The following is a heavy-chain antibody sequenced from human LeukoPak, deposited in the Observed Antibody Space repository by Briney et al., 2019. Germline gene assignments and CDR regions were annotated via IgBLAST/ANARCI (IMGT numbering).Heavy chain of an antibody. Sequence: PSETLSLTCTVSGGSISSYYWSWLRQPAGKGLEWIGRIYTSGSTNYNPSLKSRVTMSVDTSKNQFSLKLSSVTAADTAVYYCARALGLYYYDSSGYGWYFDLWGRGTLVTVSS. CDR2: IYTSGST. D-gene: IGHD3-22*01. CDR1: GGSISSYY. CDR3: ARALGLYYYDSSGYGWYFDL. V-gene: IGHV4-4*07. J-gene: IGHJ2*01.